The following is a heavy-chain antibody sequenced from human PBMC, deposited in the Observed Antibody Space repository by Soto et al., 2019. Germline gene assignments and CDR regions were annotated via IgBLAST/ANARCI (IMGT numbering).Heavy chain of an antibody. CDR2: IYYSGST. D-gene: IGHD3-3*01. CDR1: GGSISSGGYY. V-gene: IGHV4-31*03. J-gene: IGHJ4*02. Sequence: QVQLQESGPGLVKPSQTLSLTCTVSGGSISSGGYYWSWIRQHPGKGPEWIGYIYYSGSTYYNPSLKSRVTISVDTSKNQFSLKLSSVTAADTAVYYCARCRPFSSDFDYWGQGTLVTVSS. CDR3: ARCRPFSSDFDY.